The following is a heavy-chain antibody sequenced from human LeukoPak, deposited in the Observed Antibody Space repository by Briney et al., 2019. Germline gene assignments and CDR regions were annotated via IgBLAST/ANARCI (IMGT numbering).Heavy chain of an antibody. D-gene: IGHD3-22*01. CDR1: GFTFSSYW. CDR3: ASAGAYYYDSSGYYYDY. J-gene: IGHJ4*02. CDR2: ISSSGSTI. Sequence: GGSLRLSCAASGFTFSSYWMSWIRQAPGKGLEWVSYISSSGSTIYYADSVKGRFTISRDNAKNSLYLQMNSLRAEDTAVYYCASAGAYYYDSSGYYYDYWGQGTLVTVSS. V-gene: IGHV3-11*01.